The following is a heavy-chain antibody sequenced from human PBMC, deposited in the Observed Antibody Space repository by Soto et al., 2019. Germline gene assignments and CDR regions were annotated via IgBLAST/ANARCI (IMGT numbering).Heavy chain of an antibody. CDR2: IYATGTT. Sequence: SETLSLACTVAGASISGVYSSWIRTASGKGLEWTGRIYATGTTDYNPSIKSRVMMSVDTSKKQFSLKLRSVTAADTAVYYCVRDGTKTLRDWFDPWGQG. V-gene: IGHV4-4*07. CDR3: VRDGTKTLRDWFDP. D-gene: IGHD1-1*01. J-gene: IGHJ5*02. CDR1: GASISGVY.